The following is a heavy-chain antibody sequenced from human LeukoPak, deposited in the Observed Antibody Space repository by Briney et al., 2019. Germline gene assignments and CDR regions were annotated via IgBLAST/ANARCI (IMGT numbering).Heavy chain of an antibody. Sequence: SETLSLTCAVYGGSFSDYYWTWIRQSPGKGLEWIGEINHSGRTNYNPSLESRVTISLDTSKNQFSLKLNSVTGADTAVYYCAKYGPGSGSYSTSWYFHQWGQGTLVTVSS. J-gene: IGHJ4*02. CDR1: GGSFSDYY. CDR3: AKYGPGSGSYSTSWYFHQ. V-gene: IGHV4-34*01. D-gene: IGHD1-26*01. CDR2: INHSGRT.